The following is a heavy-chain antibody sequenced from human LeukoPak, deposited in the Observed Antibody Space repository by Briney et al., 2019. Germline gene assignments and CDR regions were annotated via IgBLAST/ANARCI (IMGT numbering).Heavy chain of an antibody. CDR1: GFTFDDYA. D-gene: IGHD6-19*01. J-gene: IGHJ4*02. V-gene: IGHV3-9*01. CDR3: AKAEYSSGWYPLDY. CDR2: ISWNSGSI. Sequence: GRSLRLSCAASGFTFDDYAMHGVRQAPGKGLEWVSGISWNSGSIGYADSVKGRFTISRDNAKNSLYLQMNSQRAEDTALYYCAKAEYSSGWYPLDYWGQGTLVTVSS.